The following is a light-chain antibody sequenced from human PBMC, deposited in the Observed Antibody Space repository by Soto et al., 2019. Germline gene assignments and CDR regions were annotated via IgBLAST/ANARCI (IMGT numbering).Light chain of an antibody. J-gene: IGKJ1*01. CDR3: HQYGSSPGS. CDR2: GAS. V-gene: IGKV3-20*01. CDR1: QSVTNNY. Sequence: EIVLTQSPGTLSSSPGGRATLSCRASQSVTNNYLAWYQQKRGQAPRLLIWGASIRAADLPDRFSGGGSGTDFTLTISRLEAEDVEIYYCHQYGSSPGSFGQGTKVDIK.